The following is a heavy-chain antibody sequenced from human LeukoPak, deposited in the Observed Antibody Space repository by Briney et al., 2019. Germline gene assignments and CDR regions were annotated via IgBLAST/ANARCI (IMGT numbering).Heavy chain of an antibody. V-gene: IGHV4-34*01. J-gene: IGHJ5*02. CDR2: INHSGST. CDR3: ARGVCSSTSCKSMVRRASFDP. D-gene: IGHD2-2*01. CDR1: GGSFSGYY. Sequence: KPSETLSLTCAVYGGSFSGYYWSWIRQPPGKGLEWIGEINHSGSTNYNPSLKSRVTISVDTSKNQFSLKLSSVTAADTAVYYCARGVCSSTSCKSMVRRASFDPWGQGTLVTVSS.